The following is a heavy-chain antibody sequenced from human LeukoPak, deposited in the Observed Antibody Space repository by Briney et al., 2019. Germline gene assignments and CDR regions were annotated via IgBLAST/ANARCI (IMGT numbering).Heavy chain of an antibody. J-gene: IGHJ5*02. D-gene: IGHD3-22*01. CDR1: GFTFSSYS. Sequence: GGSLRLSCAASGFTFSSYSMNWVRQAPGKGLEWVSSISSSSSYIYYADSAKGRFTISRDNAKNSLYLQMNSLRAEDTAVYYCAREPDYYDSSGYPSWFDPWGQGTLVTVSS. CDR3: AREPDYYDSSGYPSWFDP. CDR2: ISSSSSYI. V-gene: IGHV3-21*01.